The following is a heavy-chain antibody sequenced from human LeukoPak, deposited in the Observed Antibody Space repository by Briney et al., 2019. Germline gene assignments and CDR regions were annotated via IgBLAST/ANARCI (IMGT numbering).Heavy chain of an antibody. CDR1: GFTLRSYT. Sequence: GGSLRLSCAASGFTLRSYTMNWVRQAPGKGLEWVSSIGISSNKIYYADSVKGRFIISRDNAKNSVYLQMNSLRAEDTAVYYCARERGYGDHRSWFDPWGQGTQVTVSS. D-gene: IGHD5-12*01. V-gene: IGHV3-21*01. J-gene: IGHJ5*02. CDR3: ARERGYGDHRSWFDP. CDR2: IGISSNKI.